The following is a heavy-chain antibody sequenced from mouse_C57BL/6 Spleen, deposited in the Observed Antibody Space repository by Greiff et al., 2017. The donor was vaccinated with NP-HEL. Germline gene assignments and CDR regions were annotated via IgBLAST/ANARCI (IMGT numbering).Heavy chain of an antibody. CDR2: IYPGDGDT. J-gene: IGHJ3*01. V-gene: IGHV1-82*01. Sequence: VQLQQSGPELVKPGASVKISCKASGYAFSSSWMNWVKQRPGKGLEWIGRIYPGDGDTNYNGKFKGKATLTADKSSSTAYMQLSSLTSEDSAVYFCARKGDGDWFAYWGQGTLVTVSA. D-gene: IGHD3-3*01. CDR1: GYAFSSSW. CDR3: ARKGDGDWFAY.